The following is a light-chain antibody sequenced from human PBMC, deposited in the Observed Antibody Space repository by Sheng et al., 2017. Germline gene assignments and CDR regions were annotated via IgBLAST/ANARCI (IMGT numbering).Light chain of an antibody. CDR1: KLGXKY. CDR3: QTWDSSSVV. Sequence: SYDLTQPPSVSVSPGQTVSISCSGDKLGXKYACWYQQKPGQSPVVIIYQDSRRPSGIPERFSGSNSGNTATLTISGTQAMDEADYYCQTWDSSSVVFGGGTKLTVL. V-gene: IGLV3-1*01. CDR2: QDS. J-gene: IGLJ2*01.